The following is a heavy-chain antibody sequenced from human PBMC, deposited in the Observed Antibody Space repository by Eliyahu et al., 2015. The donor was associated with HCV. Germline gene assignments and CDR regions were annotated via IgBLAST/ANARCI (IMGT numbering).Heavy chain of an antibody. V-gene: IGHV1-8*01. Sequence: QVQLVQSGAEVKKPGASVKVSCKASGYAFTSYXXNWXRQAPGQGLEWMGWMNPNSGXTGYAQKFQGRVXMTRNTSISTAYMELSSLRSEDTAVYYCARQFPSRRGSYYPVRKRNWFDPWGQGTLVTVSS. D-gene: IGHD3-10*01. CDR2: MNPNSGXT. J-gene: IGHJ5*02. CDR1: GYAFTSYX. CDR3: ARQFPSRRGSYYPVRKRNWFDP.